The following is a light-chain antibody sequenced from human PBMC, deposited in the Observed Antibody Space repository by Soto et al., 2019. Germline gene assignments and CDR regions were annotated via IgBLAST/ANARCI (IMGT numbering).Light chain of an antibody. CDR2: EVS. CDR3: SSYPSGSTWV. J-gene: IGLJ3*02. CDR1: SSDVGAYNY. V-gene: IGLV2-14*01. Sequence: QSALTQPASVSGSPGQSITISCTGTSSDVGAYNYVSWYQQHPGKAPKLMIYEVSNRPSGVSNRFSGSKSGNTASLTISGLQAEHEGDYYCSSYPSGSTWVFGGGTKLTVL.